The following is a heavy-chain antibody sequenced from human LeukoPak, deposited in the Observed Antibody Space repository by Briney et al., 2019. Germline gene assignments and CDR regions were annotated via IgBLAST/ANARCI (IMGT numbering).Heavy chain of an antibody. CDR1: GGSISSSNW. Sequence: SGTLSLTCAVSGGSISSSNWWSWVRPPPGKGLEWIGEIYHSGSTNYNPSLKSRVTISVDKSKNQFSLKLSSVTAADTAVYYCARVPGMAVAGGPHYYGMDVWGKGTTVTVSS. J-gene: IGHJ6*04. V-gene: IGHV4-4*02. D-gene: IGHD6-19*01. CDR2: IYHSGST. CDR3: ARVPGMAVAGGPHYYGMDV.